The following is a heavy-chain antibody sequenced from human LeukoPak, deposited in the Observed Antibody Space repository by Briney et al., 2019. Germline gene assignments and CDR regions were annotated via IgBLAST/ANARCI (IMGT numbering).Heavy chain of an antibody. D-gene: IGHD3-22*01. CDR2: VIPILGIA. CDR3: ARFAYSSGYPFDY. V-gene: IGHV1-69*04. Sequence: SVKVSCKASGGTFSSYAISWVRQAPGQGLEWMGRVIPILGIANYAQKFQGRVTITADKSTSTAYMELSSLRSEDTAVYYCARFAYSSGYPFDYWGQGTLVTVSS. CDR1: GGTFSSYA. J-gene: IGHJ4*02.